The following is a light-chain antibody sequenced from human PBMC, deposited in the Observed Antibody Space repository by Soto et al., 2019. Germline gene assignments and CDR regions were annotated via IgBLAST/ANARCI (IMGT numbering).Light chain of an antibody. Sequence: DIQLTQSPSFLSASVGDRVTIACRASQGVSSYLAWFQQRPGKAPKLLIYTASTLQSGVPSRFSGSGSGTEFTLTISSLQPEDFATYYCQQLNRYPLTFGGGTTVEIK. V-gene: IGKV1-9*01. CDR2: TAS. CDR1: QGVSSY. J-gene: IGKJ4*01. CDR3: QQLNRYPLT.